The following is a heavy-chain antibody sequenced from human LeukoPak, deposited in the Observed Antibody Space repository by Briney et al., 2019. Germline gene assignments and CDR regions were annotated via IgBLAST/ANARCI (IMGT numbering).Heavy chain of an antibody. D-gene: IGHD2-2*02. CDR1: GFTFRSYA. Sequence: PGGSLRLSCAASGFTFRSYAMHWVRQAPGKGLEYVSAISSNGGSTYYANSVKGRFTISRDNSKNTLYLQMGSLRAEDMAVYYCARAGGYCSSTSCYTWFDPWGQGTLVTVSS. V-gene: IGHV3-64*01. J-gene: IGHJ5*02. CDR3: ARAGGYCSSTSCYTWFDP. CDR2: ISSNGGST.